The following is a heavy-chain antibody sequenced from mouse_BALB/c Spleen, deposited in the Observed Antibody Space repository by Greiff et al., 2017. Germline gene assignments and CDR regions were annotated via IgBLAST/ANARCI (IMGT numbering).Heavy chain of an antibody. J-gene: IGHJ3*01. Sequence: EVNVVESGGGLVQPGGSLRLSCATSGFTFSDFYMEWVRQPPGKRLEWIAASRNKANDYTTEYSASVKGRFIVSRDTSQSILYLPMNALRAEDTAIYYCARDADGSSYWFAYWGQGTLVTVSA. CDR2: SRNKANDYTT. CDR1: GFTFSDFY. V-gene: IGHV7-1*02. D-gene: IGHD1-1*01. CDR3: ARDADGSSYWFAY.